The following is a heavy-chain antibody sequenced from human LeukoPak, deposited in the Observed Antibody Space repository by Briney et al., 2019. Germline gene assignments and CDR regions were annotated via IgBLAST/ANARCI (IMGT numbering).Heavy chain of an antibody. Sequence: GGSLRLSCAASGLTVSSNYMSWVRQAPGKGLEWVSVIYSGGSTYYADSVRGRFTIFRDNSKNTVYLQMNSLRAEDTALYYCAKKAVADDYFDYWGQGTLVTVSS. D-gene: IGHD6-19*01. V-gene: IGHV3-53*05. CDR2: IYSGGST. CDR1: GLTVSSNY. CDR3: AKKAVADDYFDY. J-gene: IGHJ4*02.